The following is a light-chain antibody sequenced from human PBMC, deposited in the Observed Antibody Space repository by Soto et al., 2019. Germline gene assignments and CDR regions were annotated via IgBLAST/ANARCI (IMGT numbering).Light chain of an antibody. CDR1: SSDVGGYDY. CDR3: SSYTSNSNLI. J-gene: IGLJ2*01. V-gene: IGLV2-14*03. CDR2: DVS. Sequence: QSALTQPVSVSGSPGQSITISCTGTSSDVGGYDYVSWYQQHPGKVPKLMIYDVSNRPSGVSNRFSGSKSGNTAFLTISGLQAEDEADYYCSSYTSNSNLIFGGGTKLTVL.